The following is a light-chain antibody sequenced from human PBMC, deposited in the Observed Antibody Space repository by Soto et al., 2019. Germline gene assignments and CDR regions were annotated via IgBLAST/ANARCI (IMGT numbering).Light chain of an antibody. J-gene: IGKJ3*01. V-gene: IGKV3-20*01. CDR2: GAF. Sequence: ESVLTQSPGTLSMSPGERATLSCRASQSVSSSYSAWYQQKPGQAPRLLIYGAFSRATGIPDRFSGSGSGNEFTLNISRLEPEDFAVYSCQQYGRSPFTFGPGTKVDIK. CDR3: QQYGRSPFT. CDR1: QSVSSSY.